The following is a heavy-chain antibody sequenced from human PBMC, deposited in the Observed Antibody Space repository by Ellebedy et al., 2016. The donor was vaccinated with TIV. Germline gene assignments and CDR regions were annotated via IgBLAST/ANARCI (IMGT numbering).Heavy chain of an antibody. CDR1: GGSISSYY. D-gene: IGHD3-10*01. CDR2: IYYSGST. Sequence: SETLSLTXTVSGGSISSYYWSWIRQPPGKGLEWIGYIYYSGSTNYNPSLKSRVTISVDTSKNQFSLKLTSVTAADTAVYYCARDISYGSGTSWGQGTLVTVSS. J-gene: IGHJ5*02. CDR3: ARDISYGSGTS. V-gene: IGHV4-59*12.